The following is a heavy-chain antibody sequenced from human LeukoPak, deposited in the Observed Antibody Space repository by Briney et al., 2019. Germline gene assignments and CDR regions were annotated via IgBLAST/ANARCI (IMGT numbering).Heavy chain of an antibody. V-gene: IGHV4-39*01. Sequence: SETLSLTCTVSGGSISSSSYYWGWIRQPPGKGLEWIGSIYYSGSTYYNPSLKSRVTISVDTSMNQFPLKLSSVTAADTAVYYCARHVYSSGWYATKWGQGTLVTVSS. D-gene: IGHD6-19*01. J-gene: IGHJ4*02. CDR1: GGSISSSSYY. CDR2: IYYSGST. CDR3: ARHVYSSGWYATK.